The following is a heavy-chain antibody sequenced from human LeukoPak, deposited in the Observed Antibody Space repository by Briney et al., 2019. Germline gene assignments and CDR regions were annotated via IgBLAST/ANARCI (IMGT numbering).Heavy chain of an antibody. CDR2: IYYSGST. J-gene: IGHJ4*02. Sequence: SETLSLTCTVSGGSISSSSYYWNWIRQPPGKGLEWIGSIYYSGSTYYNPSLKSRVTISVDTSKNQFSLKLSSVTAADTAVYYCARDPIAAAGTDTPFDYWGQGTLVTVSS. V-gene: IGHV4-39*07. CDR3: ARDPIAAAGTDTPFDY. CDR1: GGSISSSSYY. D-gene: IGHD6-13*01.